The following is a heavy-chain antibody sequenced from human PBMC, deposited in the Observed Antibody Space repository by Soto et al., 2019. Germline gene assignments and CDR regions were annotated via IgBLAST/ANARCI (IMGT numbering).Heavy chain of an antibody. V-gene: IGHV1-69*06. Sequence: SVKVSCKASGGTFSSYSIIWVRQAPGQGLEWMGGIIPIFGTANYAQKFQGRVTITADKSTSTAYMELSSLRSEDTAVYYCAREVESYCSSTSCLYNWFDPWGQGTLVTVSS. J-gene: IGHJ5*02. CDR2: IIPIFGTA. CDR1: GGTFSSYS. CDR3: AREVESYCSSTSCLYNWFDP. D-gene: IGHD2-2*01.